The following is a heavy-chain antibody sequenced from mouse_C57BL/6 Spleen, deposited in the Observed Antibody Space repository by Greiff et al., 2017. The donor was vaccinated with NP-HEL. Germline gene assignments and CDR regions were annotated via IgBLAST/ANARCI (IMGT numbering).Heavy chain of an antibody. CDR1: GYAFTNYL. J-gene: IGHJ4*01. CDR2: INPGSGGT. D-gene: IGHD1-1*01. V-gene: IGHV1-54*01. CDR3: ARRYGSSYDYAMDY. Sequence: QVQLQQSGAELVRPGTSVKVSCKASGYAFTNYLIEWVKQRPGQGLEWIGVINPGSGGTNYNEKFKGKATLNADKSSSTAYMQLSSLTSEDSAVYFCARRYGSSYDYAMDYWGQGTSVTVSS.